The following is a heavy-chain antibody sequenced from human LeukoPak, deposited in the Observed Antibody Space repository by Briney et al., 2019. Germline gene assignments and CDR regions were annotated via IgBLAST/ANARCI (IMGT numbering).Heavy chain of an antibody. CDR1: GYTFTSYA. V-gene: IGHV1-3*03. J-gene: IGHJ4*02. CDR2: INAGNGNT. CDR3: ARGSRPVYNLLTGKRYFDY. Sequence: GASVKVSCKASGYTFTSYAMHWVRQAPGHRLEWMGWINAGNGNTKYSQEFQGRVTITRDTSASTAYMELSSLRSDDMAMYYCARGSRPVYNLLTGKRYFDYWGQGTLLTVSS. D-gene: IGHD3-9*01.